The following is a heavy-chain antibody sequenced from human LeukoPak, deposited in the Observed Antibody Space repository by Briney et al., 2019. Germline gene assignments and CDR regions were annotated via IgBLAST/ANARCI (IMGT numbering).Heavy chain of an antibody. CDR2: ISSSSSTI. Sequence: GGSLRLSCAASGFTFSSYSMNWVRQAPGKGLEGVSYISSSSSTIYYADSVKGRFTISRDNAKNSLHLQMNSLRAEDTAVYYCARDTGYSSGWQVDYWGQGTLVTVSS. CDR3: ARDTGYSSGWQVDY. CDR1: GFTFSSYS. V-gene: IGHV3-48*01. J-gene: IGHJ4*02. D-gene: IGHD6-19*01.